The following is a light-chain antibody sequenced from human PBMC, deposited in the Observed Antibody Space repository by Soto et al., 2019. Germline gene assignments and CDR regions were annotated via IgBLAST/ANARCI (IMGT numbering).Light chain of an antibody. CDR3: QQYNNWWT. CDR1: QSVSNN. V-gene: IGKV3-15*01. CDR2: GAS. Sequence: EIVMTQSPATLSVSPGERANLSCRASQSVSNNLAWYQKKPGQAPRLLIYGASTRATGIPARFSGGGSGTEFTLTISSLQSEDFAVYYCQQYNNWWTFGQGTRVEIK. J-gene: IGKJ1*01.